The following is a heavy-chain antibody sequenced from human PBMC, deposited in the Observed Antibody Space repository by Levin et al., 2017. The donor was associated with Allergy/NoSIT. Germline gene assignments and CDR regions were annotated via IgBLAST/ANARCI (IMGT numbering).Heavy chain of an antibody. CDR1: GFTFSSYW. J-gene: IGHJ5*02. CDR3: ATEGRYCSSPSCSES. D-gene: IGHD2-2*01. V-gene: IGHV3-74*01. Sequence: GGSLRLSCAASGFTFSSYWMHWVRQIPGKGLAWVSRIKSDGSYRSYADSVKGRFTISRDNAKNTLYLQMNSLRAEDTAIYYCATEGRYCSSPSCSESWGQGTLVTVSS. CDR2: IKSDGSYR.